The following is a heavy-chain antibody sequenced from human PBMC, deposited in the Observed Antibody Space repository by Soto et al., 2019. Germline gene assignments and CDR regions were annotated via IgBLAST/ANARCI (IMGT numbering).Heavy chain of an antibody. J-gene: IGHJ4*02. CDR2: ISYDGSNK. D-gene: IGHD6-13*01. CDR1: GFTFSSYG. CDR3: AKDRYSSCWYPFDY. Sequence: GGSLRLSCSASGFTFSSYGMHWVRQAPGKGLEWVAVISYDGSNKYYADSVKGRFTISRDNSKNTLYLQMNSLRAEDTAVYYCAKDRYSSCWYPFDYWGKGTLVTVSS. V-gene: IGHV3-30*18.